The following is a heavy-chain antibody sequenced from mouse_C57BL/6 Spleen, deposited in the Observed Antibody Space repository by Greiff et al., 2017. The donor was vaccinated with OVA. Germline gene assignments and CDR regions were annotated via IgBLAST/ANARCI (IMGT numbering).Heavy chain of an antibody. CDR3: ARVGVITTVEGDWYFDV. V-gene: IGHV1-81*01. CDR2: IYPRSGNT. Sequence: VQLQQSGAELARPGASVKLSCKASGYTFTSYGISWVKQRTGQGLEWIGEIYPRSGNTSYNEKFKGQATLTADQSSSTAYMELRSLTSEDSAVDVCARVGVITTVEGDWYFDVWGTGTTVTVSS. CDR1: GYTFTSYG. D-gene: IGHD1-1*01. J-gene: IGHJ1*03.